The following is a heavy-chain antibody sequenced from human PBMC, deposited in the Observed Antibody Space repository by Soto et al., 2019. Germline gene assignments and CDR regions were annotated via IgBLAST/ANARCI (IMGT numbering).Heavy chain of an antibody. D-gene: IGHD2-21*02. Sequence: QVHLVESGGGVVQPGRSLRLSCAASGFLFDTYDIHWVRQAPGKGLEWVAVISYDETNKYYADSVKGRFTISRDNSKNTLYLQMNSLRDEDTAVYYCARDDFGFDPWGQGTLVTVSS. CDR3: ARDDFGFDP. CDR1: GFLFDTYD. V-gene: IGHV3-30*03. J-gene: IGHJ5*02. CDR2: ISYDETNK.